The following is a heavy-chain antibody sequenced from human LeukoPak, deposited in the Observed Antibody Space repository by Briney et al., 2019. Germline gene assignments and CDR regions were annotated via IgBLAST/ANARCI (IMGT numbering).Heavy chain of an antibody. J-gene: IGHJ4*02. CDR3: ARDRTREWELLVDY. Sequence: GGSLRLSCAASGFTFSDYYMSWIRQAPGKGLEWVSYISSSGSTIYYADSVKGRFTISRDNAKNSLYLQMNSLRAEDTAVYYCARDRTREWELLVDYWGQGTLVTVSS. V-gene: IGHV3-11*04. D-gene: IGHD1-26*01. CDR2: ISSSGSTI. CDR1: GFTFSDYY.